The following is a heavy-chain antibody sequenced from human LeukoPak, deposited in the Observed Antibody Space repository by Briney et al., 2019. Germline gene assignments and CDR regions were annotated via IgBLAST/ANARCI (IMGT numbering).Heavy chain of an antibody. V-gene: IGHV4-31*03. CDR2: IYYSGSN. CDR3: ARGRLVINYYFDY. Sequence: SETLPLTCSVSGGSNSRGGYYWLWLRQDSGKGLEWIGSIYYSGSNYYNPALKSRVTISVATSKNQFSLKLRSMTAADTAVYYCARGRLVINYYFDYWGQGTLVTVSS. CDR1: GGSNSRGGYY. D-gene: IGHD3-9*01. J-gene: IGHJ4*02.